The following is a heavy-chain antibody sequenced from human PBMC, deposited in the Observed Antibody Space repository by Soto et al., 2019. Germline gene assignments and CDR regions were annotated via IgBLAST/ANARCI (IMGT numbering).Heavy chain of an antibody. D-gene: IGHD6-6*01. V-gene: IGHV3-23*01. Sequence: HPGGSLRLSCAATGFTFSSYAMSWVRQAPGKGLEWVSAISGSGGSTYYADSVKGRFTISRDNSKNTLYLQMNSLRTEDTAVYYCAKSIIVAAPIDYWGQGTLVTVSS. CDR1: GFTFSSYA. J-gene: IGHJ4*02. CDR3: AKSIIVAAPIDY. CDR2: ISGSGGST.